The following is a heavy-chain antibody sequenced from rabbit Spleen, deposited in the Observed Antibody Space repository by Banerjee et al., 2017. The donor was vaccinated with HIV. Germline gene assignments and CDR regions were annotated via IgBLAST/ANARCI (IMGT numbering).Heavy chain of an antibody. Sequence: QEQLVESGGGLVKPGASLKLSCTAFGFSFINKAVMCWVRQAPGKGLEWVACIPGGSSGSTYYASWAKGRFTISKTSSTTVTLQMTSLAAADTATYFCARDTVSYGGVSSNLWGPGTLVTVS. J-gene: IGHJ4*01. V-gene: IGHV1S45*01. D-gene: IGHD8-1*01. CDR3: ARDTVSYGGVSSNL. CDR2: IPGGSSGST. CDR1: GFSFINKAV.